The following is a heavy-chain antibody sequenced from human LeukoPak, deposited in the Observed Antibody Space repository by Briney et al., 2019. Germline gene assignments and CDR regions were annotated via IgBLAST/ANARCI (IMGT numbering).Heavy chain of an antibody. Sequence: GGSLRLSCAASGFTVSSNYMGWVRQAPGKGLEWVSVIYSGGSTYYADSVKGRFTISRDNSKNTLYLQMNSLRAEDTAVYYCARERSGSYRFDYWGQGTLVTVSS. CDR3: ARERSGSYRFDY. J-gene: IGHJ4*02. CDR2: IYSGGST. D-gene: IGHD1-26*01. V-gene: IGHV3-66*01. CDR1: GFTVSSNY.